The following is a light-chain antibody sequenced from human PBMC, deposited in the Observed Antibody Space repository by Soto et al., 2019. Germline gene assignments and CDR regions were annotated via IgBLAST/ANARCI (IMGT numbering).Light chain of an antibody. CDR3: LQYNGYYRT. CDR1: QTISSW. V-gene: IGKV1-5*01. J-gene: IGKJ1*01. CDR2: DAS. Sequence: DIQMTQSPSTLSGSVVDRVTITFRASQTISSWLAWYQQRPGKAPNLLIFDASTLESGVPSRFSGSGSGTTFTLTISSLQSDDFATYYCLQYNGYYRTFGQGTKVDIK.